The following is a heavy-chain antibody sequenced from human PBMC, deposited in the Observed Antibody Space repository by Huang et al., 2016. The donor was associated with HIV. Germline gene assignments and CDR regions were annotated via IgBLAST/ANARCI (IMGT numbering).Heavy chain of an antibody. D-gene: IGHD3-16*01. CDR3: ARLLFDYVWGTQRQTALDELDV. CDR2: VVKGGNT. CDR1: GGSVNSGYYY. J-gene: IGHJ3*01. Sequence: QLQLQESGPGLVRPSETLSLTCSVSGGSVNSGYYYWGWIRQPPGKGLEWIASVVKGGNTFYHPSLKSRVSMSVDKSKKRFSLNLSSVTSADTAVYFCARLLFDYVWGTQRQTALDELDVWGQGTMVTVSS. V-gene: IGHV4-39*01.